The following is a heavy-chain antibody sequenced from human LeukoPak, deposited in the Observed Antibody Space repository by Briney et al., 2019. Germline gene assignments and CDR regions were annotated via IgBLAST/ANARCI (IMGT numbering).Heavy chain of an antibody. J-gene: IGHJ4*02. Sequence: GGSLRLSCAASGFTFSNHAMSWVRQAPGKGLEWVSSVSSSGGGTYYADSVKGRFTISRDNSKNTLYLQMNSLRAEDTAVYYCAKRFTSSATPIDYWGQGTLVTVSS. V-gene: IGHV3-23*01. CDR1: GFTFSNHA. CDR3: AKRFTSSATPIDY. D-gene: IGHD2/OR15-2a*01. CDR2: VSSSGGGT.